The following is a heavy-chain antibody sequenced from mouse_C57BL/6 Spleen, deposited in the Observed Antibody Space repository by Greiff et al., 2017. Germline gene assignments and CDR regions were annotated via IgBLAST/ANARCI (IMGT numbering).Heavy chain of an antibody. V-gene: IGHV14-2*01. CDR2: IDPEDGDT. CDR1: GFNIKDYY. D-gene: IGHD2-1*01. CDR3: ASYGNSLFDY. J-gene: IGHJ2*01. Sequence: VQLKQSGAELVKPGASVKLSCTASGFNIKDYYMHWVKQRTEQGLEWIGRIDPEDGDTKYAPKFQGKATITADTSSNTAYLQLSSLTSEDTAVXYCASYGNSLFDYWGQGTTLTVSS.